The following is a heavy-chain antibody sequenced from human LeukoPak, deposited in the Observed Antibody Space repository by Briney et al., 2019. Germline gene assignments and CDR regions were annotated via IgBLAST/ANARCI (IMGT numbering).Heavy chain of an antibody. CDR1: GFTFISYA. D-gene: IGHD6-19*01. Sequence: GGSLRLSCAASGFTFISYAMSWVRQAPGKGLEWVSTISGSGGSTDYADSVKGRFTISRDNSKNTLYLQMNSLRAEDTAVYYCAKAYGSGWALFDYWGQGTLVTVSS. V-gene: IGHV3-23*01. CDR2: ISGSGGST. CDR3: AKAYGSGWALFDY. J-gene: IGHJ4*02.